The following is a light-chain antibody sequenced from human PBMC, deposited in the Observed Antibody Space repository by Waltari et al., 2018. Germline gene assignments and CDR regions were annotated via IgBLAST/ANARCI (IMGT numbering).Light chain of an antibody. CDR3: QMDARLSVT. V-gene: IGKV3-20*01. CDR1: KSVSSH. CDR2: DAS. J-gene: IGKJ1*01. Sequence: EIVVTQSPGTLACSPGESAPLPCRAYKSVSSHLAWYQQKPGQAPRLLIYDASKRASGIPERFSGSGSGTDFSLKISRLEAEDFGVYYCQMDARLSVTFGQGTKVEIK.